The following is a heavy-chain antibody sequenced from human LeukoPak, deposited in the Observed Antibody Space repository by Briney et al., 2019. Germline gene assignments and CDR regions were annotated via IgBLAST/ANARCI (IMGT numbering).Heavy chain of an antibody. CDR1: GDSVSSNSAA. J-gene: IGHJ4*02. CDR2: TYYRSKWYN. CDR3: AREGRNFYGSGTNTIDY. Sequence: SQTLSLTCAISGDSVSSNSAAWNWIRQSPSRGLEWLGRTYYRSKWYNDYAVSVKSRITINPDTSKNQFSLQLNSVTPEDTAVYCCAREGRNFYGSGTNTIDYWGQGTLVTVSS. D-gene: IGHD3-10*01. V-gene: IGHV6-1*01.